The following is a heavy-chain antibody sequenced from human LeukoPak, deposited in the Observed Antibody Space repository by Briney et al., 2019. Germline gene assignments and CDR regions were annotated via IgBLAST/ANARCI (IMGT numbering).Heavy chain of an antibody. CDR2: IYHSGST. V-gene: IGHV4-30-2*01. CDR1: GGSISSGGYY. Sequence: SETLSLTCTVSGGSISSGGYYWSWIRQPPGKGLEWIGYIYHSGSTYYNPSLKSRVTISVDRSKNQFSLKLSSVTAADTAVYYCARGPTSSLGSYYFDYWGQGTLVTVSS. CDR3: ARGPTSSLGSYYFDY. J-gene: IGHJ4*02. D-gene: IGHD1-26*01.